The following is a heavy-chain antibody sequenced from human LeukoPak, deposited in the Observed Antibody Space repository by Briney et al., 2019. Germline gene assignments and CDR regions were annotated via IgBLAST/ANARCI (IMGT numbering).Heavy chain of an antibody. J-gene: IGHJ3*02. CDR2: MYYRGST. Sequence: SETLSLTCTVSGGSINSSSYYWGWVRQPPGKGLEWIGSMYYRGSTYYNPSLKSRVTISVDTSKNQFSLKLSSVTAADTAVYYCARDWGEQQPLGDAFDIWGQGTMVTVSS. V-gene: IGHV4-39*07. CDR3: ARDWGEQQPLGDAFDI. D-gene: IGHD6-13*01. CDR1: GGSINSSSYY.